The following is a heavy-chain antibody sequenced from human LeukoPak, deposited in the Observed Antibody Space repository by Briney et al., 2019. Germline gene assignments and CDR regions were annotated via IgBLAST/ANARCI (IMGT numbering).Heavy chain of an antibody. D-gene: IGHD6-13*01. CDR1: GGSISSYF. Sequence: SETLSLTCTVSGGSISSYFWSWIRQPPGKGLEWIGFIFYSGGTNYNTSLKSRVTISVDTSKNQFSLKLSSVTAADTAVYYCARAWEQQLVQGAFDIWGQGTLVTVSS. J-gene: IGHJ3*02. CDR3: ARAWEQQLVQGAFDI. V-gene: IGHV4-59*01. CDR2: IFYSGGT.